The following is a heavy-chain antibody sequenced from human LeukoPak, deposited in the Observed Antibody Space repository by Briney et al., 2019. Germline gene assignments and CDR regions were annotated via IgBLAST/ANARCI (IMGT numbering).Heavy chain of an antibody. Sequence: WASVKVSCKASGYSFTSNYIHWVRQAPGQGLEWMGMIYPRDGSTSYAQKLQGRVTVTRDTSTSTVHMELSGLRSEDTAVYYCARDQEAFDYWGQGTLVTVSS. CDR2: IYPRDGST. J-gene: IGHJ4*02. V-gene: IGHV1-46*01. CDR3: ARDQEAFDY. CDR1: GYSFTSNY.